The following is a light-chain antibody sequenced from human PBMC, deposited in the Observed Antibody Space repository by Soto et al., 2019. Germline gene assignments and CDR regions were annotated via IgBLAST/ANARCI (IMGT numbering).Light chain of an antibody. V-gene: IGKV3-20*01. J-gene: IGKJ1*01. CDR3: QQCSDFPRT. CDR2: GAS. CDR1: QTVNNNY. Sequence: EIVFLPSPGTLALSPCERAILSPRVSQTVNNNYLAWCQQKPGQAPRLLIYGASRRATGIPDRFSGSASGTDFTLTISRLEPEDFAVYYCQQCSDFPRTFGQGTRVDMK.